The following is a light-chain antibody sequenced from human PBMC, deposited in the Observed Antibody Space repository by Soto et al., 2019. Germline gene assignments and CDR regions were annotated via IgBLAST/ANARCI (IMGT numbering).Light chain of an antibody. J-gene: IGKJ1*01. CDR3: QQYDSFSPWT. V-gene: IGKV1-5*03. CDR1: QSVSSW. CDR2: EAS. Sequence: DIQMTQSPYTLSASVGDRVTITCRASQSVSSWLAWYQQKPGKAPKVLIYEASNLENGVPSRFSGNGSGTEFTLTISSLQPDDFATYYCQQYDSFSPWTFGQGTKVDI.